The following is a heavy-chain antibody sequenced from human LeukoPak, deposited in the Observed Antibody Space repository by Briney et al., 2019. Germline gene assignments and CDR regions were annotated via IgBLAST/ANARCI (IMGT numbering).Heavy chain of an antibody. CDR1: GYTFTSYD. V-gene: IGHV1-8*01. D-gene: IGHD4-11*01. Sequence: ASVKVSCTASGYTFTSYDINWVRQATGQGLEWMGWMNPNSGNTGYAQKFQGRVTMTRNTSISTAYMELSSLRSEDTAVYYCARGYSNYLYYFDYWGQGTLVTVSS. J-gene: IGHJ4*02. CDR2: MNPNSGNT. CDR3: ARGYSNYLYYFDY.